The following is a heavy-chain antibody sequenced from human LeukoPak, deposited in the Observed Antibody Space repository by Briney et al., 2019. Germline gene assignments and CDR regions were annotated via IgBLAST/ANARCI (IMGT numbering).Heavy chain of an antibody. CDR3: ARDEDLLWFGELPDNWFDP. CDR2: INTNTGNP. V-gene: IGHV7-4-1*02. J-gene: IGHJ5*02. CDR1: GYSFIKYD. Sequence: ASVKVSCKASGYSFIKYDMNWVRQAPGQGLEWMGWINTNTGNPTYAQGFTGRFVFSLDTSVSTAYLQISSLKAEDTAVYYCARDEDLLWFGELPDNWFDPWGQGTLVTVSS. D-gene: IGHD3-10*01.